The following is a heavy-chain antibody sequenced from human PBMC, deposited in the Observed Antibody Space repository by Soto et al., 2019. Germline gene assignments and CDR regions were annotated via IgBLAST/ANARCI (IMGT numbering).Heavy chain of an antibody. CDR2: INSDGSYT. V-gene: IGHV3-74*01. J-gene: IGHJ4*02. Sequence: EVQLVESGGGLVQPGGSLRLSCAASGFTFSSYWMHWVRQAPGKGLVWVSRINSDGSYTTYADSVKGRFAISRDNAXXTLYLQMNSLRAEDTAVYYCARDAYSSSWNEGLDYWGQGTLVTVPS. CDR1: GFTFSSYW. CDR3: ARDAYSSSWNEGLDY. D-gene: IGHD6-13*01.